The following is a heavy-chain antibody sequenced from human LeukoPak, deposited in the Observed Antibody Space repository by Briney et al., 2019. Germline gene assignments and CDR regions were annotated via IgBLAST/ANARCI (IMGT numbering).Heavy chain of an antibody. CDR3: ARDTRGSPSFRSWFDP. V-gene: IGHV3-30-3*01. J-gene: IGHJ5*02. CDR2: ISYDGSDK. D-gene: IGHD2-15*01. CDR1: KFSFSNYA. Sequence: GGSLRLSCAASKFSFSNYAMHWVRQAPGKGLEWVAVISYDGSDKYYVDYMKGRFTISRDNSKNTLYLQMNSLRADDTAVDYCARDTRGSPSFRSWFDPWGQGTLVTVSS.